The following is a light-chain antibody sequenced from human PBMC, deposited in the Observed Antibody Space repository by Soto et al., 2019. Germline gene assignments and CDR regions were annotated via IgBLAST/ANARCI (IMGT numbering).Light chain of an antibody. CDR1: QSISNS. J-gene: IGKJ2*01. V-gene: IGKV3-15*01. CDR2: GAS. Sequence: EIVMTQSPATLSVSPGERATLSCRASQSISNSLAWYQQKPGQAPSLLIYGASTRATGIPARFSGSGSGTEFNLTISSLQSEDSAVYYCQQYNNWPPRTFGQGTKLEIK. CDR3: QQYNNWPPRT.